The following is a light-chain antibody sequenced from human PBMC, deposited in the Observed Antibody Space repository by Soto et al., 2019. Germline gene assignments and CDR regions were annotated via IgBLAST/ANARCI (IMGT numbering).Light chain of an antibody. J-gene: IGLJ2*01. CDR2: YDD. V-gene: IGLV1-36*01. CDR3: AAWDDSLKAPV. Sequence: QSVLTQPPSVSQAPRQRVTISCSGSSSNIGNNAVNWYQQLPGKAPKLLIYYDDLLPSGIADRFSGSKSGTSASLAISGLQAEDEADYYCAAWDDSLKAPVFGGGTKLTVL. CDR1: SSNIGNNA.